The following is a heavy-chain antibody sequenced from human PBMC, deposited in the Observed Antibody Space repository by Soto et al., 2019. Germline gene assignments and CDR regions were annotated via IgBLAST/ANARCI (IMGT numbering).Heavy chain of an antibody. Sequence: VQLVQSGAAVQKPGASVRVSCTASGYSFTSYEINWVRQATGQGPEWIGWMNPNSGESGYSQKFQGRVTMTRNTSISTAYMQLSSLKSDDSAVYYCATLLGEAFDVWGQGTTVTVSS. CDR3: ATLLGEAFDV. CDR2: MNPNSGES. D-gene: IGHD7-27*01. CDR1: GYSFTSYE. J-gene: IGHJ3*01. V-gene: IGHV1-8*01.